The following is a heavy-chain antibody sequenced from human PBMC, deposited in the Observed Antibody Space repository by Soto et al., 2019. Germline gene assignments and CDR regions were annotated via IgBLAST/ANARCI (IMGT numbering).Heavy chain of an antibody. CDR3: ASDYRTRGWFRQAGNFAMDV. D-gene: IGHD6-19*01. CDR2: IHPNTGGT. J-gene: IGHJ6*02. V-gene: IGHV1-2*02. CDR1: GYPYTNSY. Sequence: QVQLVQSGAEVRKPGASVKVSCKASGYPYTNSYMHWVRQAPGQGLEWMGWIHPNTGGTNYAQKFQGRVTMTRDTSVSTVYRELNRLTSDDTAIYFCASDYRTRGWFRQAGNFAMDVWGQGTTVTV.